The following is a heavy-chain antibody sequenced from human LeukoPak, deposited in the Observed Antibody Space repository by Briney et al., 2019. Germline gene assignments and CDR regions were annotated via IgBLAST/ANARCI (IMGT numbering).Heavy chain of an antibody. CDR1: GGSIRSSYYY. Sequence: SETLSLTCTVSGGSIRSSYYYWGWIRQPPGKGLEWIGSIYDSGSTYYNPSLKSRVTISVDTSKNQFSLKLNSVTAADTAVYYCARQGGTGTTFLPFDYWGQGTLVTVSS. D-gene: IGHD1-1*01. CDR3: ARQGGTGTTFLPFDY. V-gene: IGHV4-39*01. CDR2: IYDSGST. J-gene: IGHJ4*02.